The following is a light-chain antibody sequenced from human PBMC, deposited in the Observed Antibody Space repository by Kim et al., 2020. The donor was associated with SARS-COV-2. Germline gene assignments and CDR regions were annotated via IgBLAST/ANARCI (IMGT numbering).Light chain of an antibody. CDR1: NMGSKS. J-gene: IGLJ3*02. V-gene: IGLV3-21*04. CDR3: QVWDSDSEHWV. Sequence: SYELTQPPSVSVAPGKAARITCGGNNMGSKSVHWCQQKPGQAPVLVIYSDSERPSGIPERFSGSNSANTATLTISRVEAGDEADYYCQVWDSDSEHWVFG. CDR2: SDS.